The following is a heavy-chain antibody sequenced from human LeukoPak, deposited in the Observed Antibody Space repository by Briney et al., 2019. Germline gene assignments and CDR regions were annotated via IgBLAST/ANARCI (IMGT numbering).Heavy chain of an antibody. CDR3: AKERRYYDFWSGPEH. Sequence: GRSLRLSCAASGFTFSSYGMHWVRQAPGKGLEWVAVISYGGSNKYYADSVKGRFTISRDNSKNTLYLQMNSLRAEDTAVYYCAKERRYYDFWSGPEHWGQGTLVTVSS. V-gene: IGHV3-30*18. D-gene: IGHD3-3*01. J-gene: IGHJ1*01. CDR1: GFTFSSYG. CDR2: ISYGGSNK.